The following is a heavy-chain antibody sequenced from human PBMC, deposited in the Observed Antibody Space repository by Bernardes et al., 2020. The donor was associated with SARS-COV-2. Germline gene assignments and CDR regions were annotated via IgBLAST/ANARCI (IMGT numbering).Heavy chain of an antibody. CDR1: GLTFNNYP. J-gene: IGHJ6*02. Sequence: GGSLRLSCAASGLTFNNYPMTWVRRAPGKGLEWVSDILDESGRTYYSDSVKGRFTISRDSSTNTLYLQMNNLRVEDTAVYYCARVPFRDYPPMYYYYGMDVWGQGTTVTVSS. CDR2: ILDESGRT. V-gene: IGHV3-23*01. CDR3: ARVPFRDYPPMYYYYGMDV. D-gene: IGHD4-17*01.